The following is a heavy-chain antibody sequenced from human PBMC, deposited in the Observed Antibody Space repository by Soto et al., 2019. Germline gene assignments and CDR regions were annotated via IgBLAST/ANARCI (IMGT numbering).Heavy chain of an antibody. V-gene: IGHV1-69*13. CDR3: ARVELPTRLN. J-gene: IGHJ4*02. Sequence: ASVKVSCKASGGTFSSYAISWVRQAPGQGLEWMGGIIPIFGTANYAQKFQGRVTITADESTSTAYMELSSLRSEDTAVYYCARVELPTRLNWGQGTLVTVSS. CDR2: IIPIFGTA. CDR1: GGTFSSYA. D-gene: IGHD1-7*01.